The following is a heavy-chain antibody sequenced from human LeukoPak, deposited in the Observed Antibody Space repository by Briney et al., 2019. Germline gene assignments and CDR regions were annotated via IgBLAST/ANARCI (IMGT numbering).Heavy chain of an antibody. J-gene: IGHJ4*02. CDR3: ARGRLGDSFDY. CDR2: IYISDNT. V-gene: IGHV4-61*02. Sequence: SETLSLTCIVSGGSITSGSYYWNWIRQPAGKGLEWIARIYISDNTNYNPSLKSRVTISVDTSKNQFSLNLSSVTAADTAVYYCARGRLGDSFDYWGQGILVTVSS. D-gene: IGHD3-16*01. CDR1: GGSITSGSYY.